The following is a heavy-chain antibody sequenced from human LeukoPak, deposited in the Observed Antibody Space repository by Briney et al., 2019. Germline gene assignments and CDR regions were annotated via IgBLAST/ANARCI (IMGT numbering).Heavy chain of an antibody. J-gene: IGHJ4*02. CDR3: AGIHYWTK. Sequence: PGGSLRLSCAASGFTSVIHVMSWVRQVPGKGLEWVSEISLDGSTTHYLDSVKGRFIISRDNSENTVYLQMNSMRAEDTAVYYCAGIHYWTKWGQGALVTVSS. CDR1: GFTSVIHV. CDR2: ISLDGSTT. D-gene: IGHD2-8*01. V-gene: IGHV3-23*01.